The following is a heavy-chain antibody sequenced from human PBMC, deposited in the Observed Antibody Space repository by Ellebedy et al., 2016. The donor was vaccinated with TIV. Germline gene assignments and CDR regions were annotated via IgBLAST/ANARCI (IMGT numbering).Heavy chain of an antibody. CDR1: GFTFSDYY. CDR2: VRNKDNSYTT. J-gene: IGHJ5*02. V-gene: IGHV3-72*01. CDR3: LVGATTDRWFDP. D-gene: IGHD1-26*01. Sequence: GGSLRLSXAASGFTFSDYYMDWVRQAPGRRLEWVGRVRNKDNSYTTEYAASVRGRFTISRDDSRNSLYLQMNSLKTEDTAVYYCLVGATTDRWFDPWGQGTLVTVSS.